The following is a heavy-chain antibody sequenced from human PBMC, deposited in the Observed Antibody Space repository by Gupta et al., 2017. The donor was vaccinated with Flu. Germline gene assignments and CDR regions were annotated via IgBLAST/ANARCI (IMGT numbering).Heavy chain of an antibody. J-gene: IGHJ4*02. CDR1: GFSLNIYW. D-gene: IGHD2/OR15-2a*01. Sequence: DVQLVESGGGLVQPGGSLRLSCAASGFSLNIYWMHWVRQAPGKGLVWVSRISSDGSGTIYADSVKGRFTISRDNARNTVYLQMNSLRAEDTAVYYCTRVLVGTTGKFDYWGQGTLISVSS. CDR2: ISSDGSGT. V-gene: IGHV3-74*01. CDR3: TRVLVGTTGKFDY.